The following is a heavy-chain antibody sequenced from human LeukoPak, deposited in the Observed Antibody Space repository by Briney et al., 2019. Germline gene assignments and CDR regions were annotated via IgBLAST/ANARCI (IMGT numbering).Heavy chain of an antibody. J-gene: IGHJ4*02. V-gene: IGHV4-34*01. CDR3: ARGKTNRRFYYDSSGPTSALDY. CDR1: GGSFSGHY. D-gene: IGHD3-22*01. Sequence: PSETLSLTCAVYGGSFSGHYWSWIRQPPGKGLEWIGEINHSGSTNYNPSLKSRVTISVDTSKNQFSLKLSSVTAADTAVYYCARGKTNRRFYYDSSGPTSALDYWGQGTLVTVSS. CDR2: INHSGST.